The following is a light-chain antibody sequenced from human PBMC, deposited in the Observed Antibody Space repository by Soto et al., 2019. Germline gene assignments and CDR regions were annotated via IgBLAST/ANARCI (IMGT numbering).Light chain of an antibody. CDR3: QQRINWPPRYT. CDR1: QSVSSY. CDR2: DAS. V-gene: IGKV3-11*01. J-gene: IGKJ2*01. Sequence: EIVLTQSPATVSLSPGERATLSCRASQSVSSYLAWYQQKPGQAPRLLIYDASNRATGIPARFSGSGSGTNFTLTISSLEPEDFAVYYCQQRINWPPRYTFGQGTKLEIK.